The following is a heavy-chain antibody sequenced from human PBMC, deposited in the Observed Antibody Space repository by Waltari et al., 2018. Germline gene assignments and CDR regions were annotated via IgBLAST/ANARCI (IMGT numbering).Heavy chain of an antibody. CDR3: ARGGITYSSSWARECDP. D-gene: IGHD6-13*01. J-gene: IGHJ5*02. CDR1: GYTFTGYY. V-gene: IGHV1-2*06. CDR2: INPNSGGT. Sequence: QVQLVQSGAEVKKPGASVKVSCKASGYTFTGYYMHWVRQAPGQGLEWMGRINPNSGGTNYAQKFQGRVTMTRDTSISTAYMELGRLRSDDTAVYYCARGGITYSSSWARECDPGGQGTLVTVSS.